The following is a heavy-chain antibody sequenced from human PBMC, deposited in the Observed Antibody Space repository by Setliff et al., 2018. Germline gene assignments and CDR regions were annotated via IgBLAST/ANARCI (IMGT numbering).Heavy chain of an antibody. V-gene: IGHV4-39*07. CDR1: GDSISTSSYY. CDR3: ARSSSGSPHYYYAMDV. CDR2: IYYRGST. D-gene: IGHD3-10*01. J-gene: IGHJ6*02. Sequence: PSETLSLTCTVSGDSISTSSYYWGRIRQPPGKGLEWIGSIYYRGSTYHNPSLKSRVTVSVDTSKNQFSLKLSSVTAADTAVYYCARSSSGSPHYYYAMDVWGQGTTVTVSS.